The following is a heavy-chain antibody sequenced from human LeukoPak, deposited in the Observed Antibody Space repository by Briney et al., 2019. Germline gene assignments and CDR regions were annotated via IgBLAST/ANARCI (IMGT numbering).Heavy chain of an antibody. J-gene: IGHJ4*02. CDR3: ARNSGDF. Sequence: PSEALSLTCSVSGGSISDFYWSWIRQPAGKGLEWIGRIYSSGNTNYNPSLKSRVTMSLDASKNQFSLKLSSVTAADTAVYYCARNSGDFWGQGTLVTVSS. CDR1: GGSISDFY. V-gene: IGHV4-4*07. CDR2: IYSSGNT. D-gene: IGHD4-23*01.